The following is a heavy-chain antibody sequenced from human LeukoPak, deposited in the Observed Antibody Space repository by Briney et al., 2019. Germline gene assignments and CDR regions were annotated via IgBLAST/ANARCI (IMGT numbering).Heavy chain of an antibody. CDR3: ARGAYYYDSSGYPTGWFDP. V-gene: IGHV1-2*02. D-gene: IGHD3-22*01. CDR2: INPNSGGT. CDR1: RYTFTGYY. Sequence: ASVTVSCKASRYTFTGYYIHWVRRAPGQGLEWMGWINPNSGGTNYAQKFQGRVTMTRDTSISTAYMELSRLKSDDTAVYCCARGAYYYDSSGYPTGWFDPWGQGTLVTVSS. J-gene: IGHJ5*02.